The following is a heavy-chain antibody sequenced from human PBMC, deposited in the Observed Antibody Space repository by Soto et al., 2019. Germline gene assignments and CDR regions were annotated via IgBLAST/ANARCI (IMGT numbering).Heavy chain of an antibody. J-gene: IGHJ5*02. CDR1: GGTFSSYA. CDR3: ARDPPPYYDFWSGYYTPNWFDP. D-gene: IGHD3-3*01. V-gene: IGHV1-69*06. Sequence: QVQLVQSGAEVKKPGSSVKVSCKASGGTFSSYAISWVRQAPGQGLEWMGGTIPIFGTANYAQKFQGRVTITEDKSTSTAYMELSSLRCGDTAVYYCARDPPPYYDFWSGYYTPNWFDPWGQGTLVTVSS. CDR2: TIPIFGTA.